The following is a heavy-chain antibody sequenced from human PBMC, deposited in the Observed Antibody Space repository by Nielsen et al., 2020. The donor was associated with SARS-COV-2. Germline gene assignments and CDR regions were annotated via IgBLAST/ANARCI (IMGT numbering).Heavy chain of an antibody. CDR1: GGSISSGDYY. V-gene: IGHV4-30-4*01. Sequence: SETLSLTCTVSGGSISSGDYYWSWIRQPPGKGLEWIGYIYYSGSTYYNPSLKSRVTISVDTSKNQFSLKLSSVTAADTALYYCVRDPGDIVVVPAGPYGMDVWGQGTTVTVSS. J-gene: IGHJ6*02. CDR3: VRDPGDIVVVPAGPYGMDV. D-gene: IGHD2-2*01. CDR2: IYYSGST.